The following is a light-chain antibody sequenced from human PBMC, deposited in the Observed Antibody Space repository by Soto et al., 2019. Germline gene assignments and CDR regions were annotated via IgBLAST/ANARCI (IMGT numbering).Light chain of an antibody. CDR3: SSYTARSTPDVV. V-gene: IGLV2-14*01. Sequence: QSALTQPASVSGSPGQSITISCTGTSSDVGGYNYVSWYQQHPGKAPTLMIYDVTNRPSGVSNRFAGSKSGNTASLTISGLQAEDEADYYCSSYTARSTPDVVFGGGTKVTVL. CDR2: DVT. J-gene: IGLJ2*01. CDR1: SSDVGGYNY.